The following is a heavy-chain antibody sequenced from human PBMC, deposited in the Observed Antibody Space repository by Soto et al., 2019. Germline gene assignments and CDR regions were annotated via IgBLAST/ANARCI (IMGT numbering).Heavy chain of an antibody. D-gene: IGHD3-22*01. Sequence: PSETLSLTCNVSDGSISSGGYYWSWIRQHPGKGLEWIGYIYYSGSTYYNPSLKSRVTISVDTSKNQFSLKLSSVTAADTAVYYCARKLDYYDSSGYSGIGWFDPWGQGTLVTVSS. CDR2: IYYSGST. CDR3: ARKLDYYDSSGYSGIGWFDP. J-gene: IGHJ5*02. V-gene: IGHV4-31*03. CDR1: DGSISSGGYY.